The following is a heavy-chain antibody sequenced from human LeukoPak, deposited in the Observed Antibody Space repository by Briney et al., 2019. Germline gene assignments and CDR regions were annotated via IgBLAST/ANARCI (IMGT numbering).Heavy chain of an antibody. CDR1: GGSISSYY. D-gene: IGHD6-13*01. J-gene: IGHJ3*02. V-gene: IGHV4-59*01. CDR3: ARGAAYSSSWGDAFDI. CDR2: IYYSGST. Sequence: SETLSLTCTVSGGSISSYYWSWIRQPPGKGLEWIGYIYYSGSTNYNPSLKSRVTISVDTSKNQFSLKLSSVTAADTAVYYCARGAAYSSSWGDAFDIWGQGTMVTVSS.